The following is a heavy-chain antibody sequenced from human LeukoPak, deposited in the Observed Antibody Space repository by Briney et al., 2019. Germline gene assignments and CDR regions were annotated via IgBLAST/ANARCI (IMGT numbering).Heavy chain of an antibody. V-gene: IGHV3-23*01. CDR1: GFTFSSYA. CDR2: ISGSGGST. CDR3: AKGILKGYCGGDCYSPFGY. Sequence: GGSLRLSCAASGFTFSSYAMSWVRQAPGKGLEWVSAISGSGGSTHYADSVKGRFTISRDNSKNTLYLQMNSLRAEDTAVYYCAKGILKGYCGGDCYSPFGYWGQGTLVTVSS. D-gene: IGHD2-21*02. J-gene: IGHJ4*02.